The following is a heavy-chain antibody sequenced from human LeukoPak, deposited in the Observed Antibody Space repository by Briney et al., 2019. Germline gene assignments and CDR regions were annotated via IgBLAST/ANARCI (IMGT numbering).Heavy chain of an antibody. D-gene: IGHD3-22*01. CDR1: GYTFTSYD. CDR2: ISAYNGNT. V-gene: IGHV1-18*01. Sequence: ASVKVSCKASGYTFTSYDINWVRQAPGQGLEWMGWISAYNGNTNYAQKLQGRVTMTTDTSTSTAYMELRSLRSDDTAVYYCARDYYDSSGYRLLLDYWGQGTLVTVSS. CDR3: ARDYYDSSGYRLLLDY. J-gene: IGHJ4*02.